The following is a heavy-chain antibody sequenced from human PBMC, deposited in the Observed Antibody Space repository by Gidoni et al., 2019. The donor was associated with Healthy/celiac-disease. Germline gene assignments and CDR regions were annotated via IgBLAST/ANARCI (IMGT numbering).Heavy chain of an antibody. D-gene: IGHD5-12*01. Sequence: RLSCAASGCTFSSYAMSWVRQAPGKGLEWVSAISGSGGSTYYADSVKGRFTISRDNSKNTLYLQMNSLRAEDTAVYYCAVRGYSGYDYFDYWGQGTLVTVSS. V-gene: IGHV3-23*01. J-gene: IGHJ4*02. CDR1: GCTFSSYA. CDR3: AVRGYSGYDYFDY. CDR2: ISGSGGST.